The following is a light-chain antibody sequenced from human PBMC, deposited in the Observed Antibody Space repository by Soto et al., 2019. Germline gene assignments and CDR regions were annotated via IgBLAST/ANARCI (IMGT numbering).Light chain of an antibody. CDR2: GAS. J-gene: IGKJ1*01. Sequence: IQMSQSPASLSASVCDRVTISCRASQDIGNALGWYQQKPGKPPKVLIYGASNLQSGVPPRFSGSGSGTKFTLTISSLQPDDFASFYCQEYNSYTWRFGQGT. CDR3: QEYNSYTWR. CDR1: QDIGNA. V-gene: IGKV1-17*01.